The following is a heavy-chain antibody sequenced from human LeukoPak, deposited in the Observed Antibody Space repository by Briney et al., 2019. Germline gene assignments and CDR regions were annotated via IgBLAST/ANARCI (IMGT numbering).Heavy chain of an antibody. D-gene: IGHD3-3*01. V-gene: IGHV3-7*01. Sequence: PGGSLRLSCEVSGFRLTTYGTHWVRQAPGKGLEWVANIKQDGSEKYYVDSVKGRFTISRDNAKNSLYLQMNSLRAEDTAVYYCARVLRFLHFDYWGQGTLVTVSS. CDR3: ARVLRFLHFDY. J-gene: IGHJ4*02. CDR2: IKQDGSEK. CDR1: GFRLTTYG.